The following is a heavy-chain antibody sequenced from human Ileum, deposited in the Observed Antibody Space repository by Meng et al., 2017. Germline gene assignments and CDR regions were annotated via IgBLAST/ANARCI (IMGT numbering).Heavy chain of an antibody. Sequence: ASVKVSCKASGYSFINFGISWVRQAPGQGLEWMGWILAYNGNTKFSQNVQGRLTMTTDKSTSTAYMELSSLTYDDTAVYYCARDGVSFTMVRAASYWGQGTLVTVSS. CDR3: ARDGVSFTMVRAASY. J-gene: IGHJ4*02. D-gene: IGHD3-10*01. CDR1: GYSFINFG. V-gene: IGHV1-18*01. CDR2: ILAYNGNT.